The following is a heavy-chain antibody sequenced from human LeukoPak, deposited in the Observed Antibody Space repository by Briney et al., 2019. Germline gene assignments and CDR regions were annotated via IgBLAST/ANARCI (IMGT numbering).Heavy chain of an antibody. CDR1: GYTFTSYY. D-gene: IGHD4-17*01. J-gene: IGHJ4*02. CDR3: ARTGYGDYSPLFDY. Sequence: SVKVSCKASGYTFTSYYMHWVRQAPGQGLEWMGRIIPILGIANYAQKFQGRVTITADKSTSTAYMELSSLRSEDTAVYYCARTGYGDYSPLFDYWGQGTLVTVSS. CDR2: IIPILGIA. V-gene: IGHV1-69*02.